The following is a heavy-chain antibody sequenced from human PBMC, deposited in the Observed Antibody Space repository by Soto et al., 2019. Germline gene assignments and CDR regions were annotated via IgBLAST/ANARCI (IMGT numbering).Heavy chain of an antibody. V-gene: IGHV4-4*02. Sequence: SETLSLTCAVSGGSISSSNWWSWVRQPPGKGLEWMWEIYHSGSTNYNPSLKSRVTISVDKSKNQFSLKLSSVTAADTAVDYCARAGPGFCTNGVCWFDPWGQETLVTVSS. CDR3: ARAGPGFCTNGVCWFDP. CDR2: IYHSGST. J-gene: IGHJ5*02. CDR1: GGSISSSNW. D-gene: IGHD2-8*01.